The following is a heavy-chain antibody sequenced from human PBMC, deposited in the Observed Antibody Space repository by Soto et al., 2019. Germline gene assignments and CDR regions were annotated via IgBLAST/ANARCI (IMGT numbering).Heavy chain of an antibody. CDR2: ISSSSSYI. D-gene: IGHD3-10*01. J-gene: IGHJ6*03. Sequence: EVQLVESGGGLVKPGGSLRLSCAASGFTFSSYSMNWVRQAPGKGLEWVSSISSSSSYIYYADSVKGRFTISRDNAKNSLYQQMNSLRAEDTAVYYCARVLDYYGSGSYYTAYYYYYMDVWGKGTTVTVSS. CDR1: GFTFSSYS. CDR3: ARVLDYYGSGSYYTAYYYYYMDV. V-gene: IGHV3-21*01.